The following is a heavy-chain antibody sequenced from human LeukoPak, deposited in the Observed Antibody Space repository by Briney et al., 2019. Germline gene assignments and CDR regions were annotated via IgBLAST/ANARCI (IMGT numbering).Heavy chain of an antibody. J-gene: IGHJ4*02. CDR3: ARAPIVGASVTDY. CDR1: GYTFTSYD. D-gene: IGHD1-26*01. Sequence: GASVKVSCKASGYTFTSYDIDWVRQAPGHGLEWMGWMNPNSGNTGYAQKFQGRVTMTRNTSISTAYMELSGLRSEDTAVYYCARAPIVGASVTDYWGQGTLVTVSS. V-gene: IGHV1-8*01. CDR2: MNPNSGNT.